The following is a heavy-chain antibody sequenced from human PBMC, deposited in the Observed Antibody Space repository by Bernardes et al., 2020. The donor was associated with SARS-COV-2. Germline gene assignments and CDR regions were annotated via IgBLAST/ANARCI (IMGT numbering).Heavy chain of an antibody. V-gene: IGHV5-10-1*01. Sequence: GESLKISCKGSGYSFTSYWISWVRQMPGKGLEWMGRIDPSDSYTNYSPSFQGHVTISADKSISTAYLQWSSLKASDTAMYYCARSGFVGSGYDFPLDYWGQGTLVTVSS. J-gene: IGHJ4*02. CDR2: IDPSDSYT. CDR3: ARSGFVGSGYDFPLDY. CDR1: GYSFTSYW. D-gene: IGHD5-12*01.